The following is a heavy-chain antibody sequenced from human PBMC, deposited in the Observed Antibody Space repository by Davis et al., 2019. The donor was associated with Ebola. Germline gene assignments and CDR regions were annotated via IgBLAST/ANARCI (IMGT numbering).Heavy chain of an antibody. D-gene: IGHD1-26*01. Sequence: AASVTVSCKASGYTFTSYGISWVRQAPGQGLEWMGWISAYNGNTNYAQKLQGRVTMTTDTSTSTAYMELRSLRSDDTAVYYCARRRIVGATLVTSDAFDIWGQGTMVTVSS. J-gene: IGHJ3*02. CDR2: ISAYNGNT. V-gene: IGHV1-18*01. CDR3: ARRRIVGATLVTSDAFDI. CDR1: GYTFTSYG.